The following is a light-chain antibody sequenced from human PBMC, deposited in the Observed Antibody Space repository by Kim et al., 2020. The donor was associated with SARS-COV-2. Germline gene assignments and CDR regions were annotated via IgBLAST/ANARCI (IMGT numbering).Light chain of an antibody. CDR1: SSNIGNNY. Sequence: GQRGTISCSGGSSNIGNNYVSWYQQLPGTAPKLLVYGNDKRPSGIPDRFSGSKSGTSATLGITGLQTGDEADYYCGTWETSLRVVVFGGGTKVTVL. CDR2: GND. CDR3: GTWETSLRVVV. V-gene: IGLV1-51*01. J-gene: IGLJ3*02.